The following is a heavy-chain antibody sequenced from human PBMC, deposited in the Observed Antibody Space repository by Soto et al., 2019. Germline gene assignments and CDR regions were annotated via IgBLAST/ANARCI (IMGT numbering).Heavy chain of an antibody. CDR1: GGSISSYY. D-gene: IGHD3-9*01. J-gene: IGHJ6*02. V-gene: IGHV4-59*01. CDR2: IYYSGST. CDR3: ARGDYDILTGYYHRMDV. Sequence: SETLSLTCTVSGGSISSYYWSWIRQPPGKGLEWIGYIYYSGSTNYNPSLKSRVTISVDTSKNQFSLKLSSVTAADTAVYYCARGDYDILTGYYHRMDVWGQGTTVTVSS.